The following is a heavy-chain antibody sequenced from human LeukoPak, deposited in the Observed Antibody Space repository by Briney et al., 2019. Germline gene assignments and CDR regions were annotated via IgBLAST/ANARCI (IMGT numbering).Heavy chain of an antibody. CDR2: IYTSGST. Sequence: SETLSLTCTVSGGSISSGSYYWSWIRQPAGKGLEWIGRIYTSGSTNYNPSLKSRVTISVDTSKNQFSLKLSSVTAADTAVYYCARDLGGSYSYYYYYYMDVWGKATTVTISS. CDR1: GGSISSGSYY. V-gene: IGHV4-61*02. D-gene: IGHD1-26*01. J-gene: IGHJ6*03. CDR3: ARDLGGSYSYYYYYYMDV.